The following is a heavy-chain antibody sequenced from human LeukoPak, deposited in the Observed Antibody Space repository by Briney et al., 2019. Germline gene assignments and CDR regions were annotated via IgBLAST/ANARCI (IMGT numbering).Heavy chain of an antibody. Sequence: SVKVSCKASGGTFSSYTTSWVRQAPGQGLEWMGRIIPILGIANYAQKFQGRVTITADKSTSTAYMELSSLRSEDTAVYYCARDYQAVAGTSYYYGMDVWGQGTTVTVPS. CDR2: IIPILGIA. V-gene: IGHV1-69*04. J-gene: IGHJ6*02. CDR3: ARDYQAVAGTSYYYGMDV. D-gene: IGHD6-19*01. CDR1: GGTFSSYT.